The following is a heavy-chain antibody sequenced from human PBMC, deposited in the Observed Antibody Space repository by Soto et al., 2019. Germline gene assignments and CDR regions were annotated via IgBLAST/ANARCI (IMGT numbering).Heavy chain of an antibody. CDR1: GFTFDDYA. CDR3: AKDGGPTGWVYDAFDI. J-gene: IGHJ3*02. V-gene: IGHV3-9*01. Sequence: GGSLRLSCAASGFTFDDYAMHWVRQAPGKGLEWVSGISWNSGSIGYADSVKGRFTISRDNAKNSLYLQMNSLRAEDTALYYCAKDGGPTGWVYDAFDIWGQGTMVTVSS. D-gene: IGHD4-17*01. CDR2: ISWNSGSI.